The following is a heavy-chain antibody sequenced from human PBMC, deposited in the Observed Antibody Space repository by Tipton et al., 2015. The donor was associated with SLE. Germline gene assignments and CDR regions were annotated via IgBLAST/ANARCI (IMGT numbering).Heavy chain of an antibody. CDR1: GGSFNTYA. CDR2: IIPLFGTT. V-gene: IGHV1-69*01. J-gene: IGHJ3*02. Sequence: QVQLVQSGPEVKKPGSSVKVSCKASGGSFNTYAITWVRQAPGQGLEWVGGIIPLFGTTNYAQNFQGRVTVTTDESTSTAYMDLSSLRSEDTAVYYCARSYNFWSGYTYAFDIWGQGTMVTVSS. D-gene: IGHD3-3*01. CDR3: ARSYNFWSGYTYAFDI.